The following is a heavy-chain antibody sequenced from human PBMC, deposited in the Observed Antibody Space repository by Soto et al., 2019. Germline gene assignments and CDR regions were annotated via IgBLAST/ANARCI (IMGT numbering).Heavy chain of an antibody. Sequence: QVQLQESGPGLVQPSETLSLTCTVSGGSITGYYWSWIRQPPGKGPEWIGNIHYSGSTNYNPSLKSRVTXXVXTXXNQFSLRLSSVPAAETAVYYCARHSYYSNPLRFDPWGQGTLVTVSS. J-gene: IGHJ5*02. CDR3: ARHSYYSNPLRFDP. D-gene: IGHD4-4*01. CDR2: IHYSGST. CDR1: GGSITGYY. V-gene: IGHV4-59*08.